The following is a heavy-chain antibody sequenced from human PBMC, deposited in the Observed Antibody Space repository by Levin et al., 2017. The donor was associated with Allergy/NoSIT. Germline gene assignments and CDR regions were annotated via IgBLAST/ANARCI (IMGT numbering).Heavy chain of an antibody. V-gene: IGHV4-31*03. CDR1: GGSISSGAYY. D-gene: IGHD3-9*01. J-gene: IGHJ6*03. CDR3: ARAQNYDVLTYMDV. CDR2: MYYSGST. Sequence: SQTLSLTCTVSGGSISSGAYYWNWIRQHPGRGLEWIGYMYYSGSTYYNPSLRSRVIISVDTSKNQFSLKLSSVAAAVTAVYYCARAQNYDVLTYMDVWGKGTTVTVSS.